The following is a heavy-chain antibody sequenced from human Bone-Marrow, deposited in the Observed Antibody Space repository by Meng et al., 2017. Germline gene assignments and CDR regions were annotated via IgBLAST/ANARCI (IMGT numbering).Heavy chain of an antibody. CDR2: IYTSGST. CDR3: ARERSSGSSTSQNAFDI. J-gene: IGHJ3*02. V-gene: IGHV4-4*07. CDR1: GGSNSSYY. D-gene: IGHD2-2*01. Sequence: SETLSLTCTVSGGSNSSYYWSWIRQPAGKGLEWIGRIYTSGSTNYNPSLRSRVTISVDTSKNQFSLKLSSVTAADTAVYYCARERSSGSSTSQNAFDIWGQGTMVTVSS.